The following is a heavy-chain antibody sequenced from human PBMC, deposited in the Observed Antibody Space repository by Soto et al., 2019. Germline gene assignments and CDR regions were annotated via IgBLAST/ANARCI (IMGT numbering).Heavy chain of an antibody. CDR2: ISAYNGNT. CDR1: GYTFTGYG. V-gene: IGHV1-18*01. D-gene: IGHD3-10*01. Sequence: ASVKVSCKASGYTFTGYGISWVRQAPGQGLEWMGWISAYNGNTNYAQKLQGRVTMTTDTSTSTAYMELRSLRSDDTAVYYCARDSPYYGSGSYNYYYGMDVWGQGATVTVSS. CDR3: ARDSPYYGSGSYNYYYGMDV. J-gene: IGHJ6*02.